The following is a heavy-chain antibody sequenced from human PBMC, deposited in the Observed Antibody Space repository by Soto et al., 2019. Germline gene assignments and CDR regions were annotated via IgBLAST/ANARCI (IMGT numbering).Heavy chain of an antibody. J-gene: IGHJ3*02. CDR1: GFTFNTYP. CDR2: ITLSGGST. D-gene: IGHD2-15*01. CDR3: ARYCGGCTCYYAFDM. V-gene: IGHV3-23*01. Sequence: DVQLLESGGGLVQPGGSLRLSCAASGFTFNTYPMSWVRQAPGKGLEWVSAITLSGGSTYFADSVKGRFTISRDNSKNTLYLQMSSLRAEDTAVYYCARYCGGCTCYYAFDMWGQGTMVTVSS.